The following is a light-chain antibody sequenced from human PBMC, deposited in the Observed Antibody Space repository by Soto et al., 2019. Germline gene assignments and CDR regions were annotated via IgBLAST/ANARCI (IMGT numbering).Light chain of an antibody. Sequence: AILMTQSPSSLSASVGDRVTMSCRASQGIRNDLAWYQQKAGKAPKLLIFASSNLQSGVPSRFSGSGSGTEFTLTITRLQPDDFAPYFCQHYNIYPLTFGGGTKVDIK. J-gene: IGKJ4*01. CDR2: ASS. CDR1: QGIRND. V-gene: IGKV1-6*01. CDR3: QHYNIYPLT.